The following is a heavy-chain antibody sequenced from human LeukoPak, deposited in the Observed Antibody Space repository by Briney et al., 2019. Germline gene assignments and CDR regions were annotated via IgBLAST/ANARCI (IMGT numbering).Heavy chain of an antibody. CDR2: INAGNGNT. Sequence: ASVKVSCKASGYTFTSYAMHWVRQAPGQRLEWMGWINAGNGNTKYSQKFQGRVTITRDTSASTAYMELSSLRSEDTAVYYCAKDGRATTVTTCDFDYWGQGTLVTVSS. J-gene: IGHJ4*02. CDR3: AKDGRATTVTTCDFDY. D-gene: IGHD4-17*01. V-gene: IGHV1-3*01. CDR1: GYTFTSYA.